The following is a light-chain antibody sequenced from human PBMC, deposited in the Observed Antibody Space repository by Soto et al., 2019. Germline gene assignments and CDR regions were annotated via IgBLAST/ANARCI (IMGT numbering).Light chain of an antibody. Sequence: LTQPASVSGSPGQSITISCTGTSSDVGGYNYVSWYQQHPGKAPKLMIYDVSNRPSGVSNRFSGSKSGNTASLTISGLQAEDEADYYCSSYTSSSTLVFGGGTKLTVL. V-gene: IGLV2-14*01. CDR3: SSYTSSSTLV. J-gene: IGLJ2*01. CDR2: DVS. CDR1: SSDVGGYNY.